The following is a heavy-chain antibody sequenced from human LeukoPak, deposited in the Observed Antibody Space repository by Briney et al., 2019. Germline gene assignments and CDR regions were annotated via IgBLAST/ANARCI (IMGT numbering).Heavy chain of an antibody. J-gene: IGHJ4*02. D-gene: IGHD6-6*01. Sequence: GGSLRLSCAVSGFTFSSYAMSWVRQAPGKGLEWVSAISGSGGSTYYADSVKGRFTISRDNSKNTLYLQMNSLRAEDTAVYYCAKVRSLRRLHLYYFDYWGQGTLVTVSS. CDR2: ISGSGGST. V-gene: IGHV3-23*01. CDR3: AKVRSLRRLHLYYFDY. CDR1: GFTFSSYA.